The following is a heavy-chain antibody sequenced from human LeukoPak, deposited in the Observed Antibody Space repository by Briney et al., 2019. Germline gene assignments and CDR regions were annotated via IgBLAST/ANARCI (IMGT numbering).Heavy chain of an antibody. Sequence: PSETLSLTCTVSGGSISSSSYYWGWIRQPPGKGLEWIGSIYYSGSTYYNPSLKSRVTISVDTSKNQFSLKLSSVTAADTAVYYCARVVAANFELDYWGQGTLVTVSS. V-gene: IGHV4-39*07. CDR2: IYYSGST. D-gene: IGHD2-15*01. CDR3: ARVVAANFELDY. CDR1: GGSISSSSYY. J-gene: IGHJ4*02.